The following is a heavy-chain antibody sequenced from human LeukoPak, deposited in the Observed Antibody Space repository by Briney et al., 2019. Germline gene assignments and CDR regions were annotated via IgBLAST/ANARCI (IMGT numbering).Heavy chain of an antibody. D-gene: IGHD2-21*02. Sequence: PGGSLRLSCAASGFTFSSYGMHWVRQAPGKGLEWVAVISYDGSNKYYADSVKGRFTISRDNSKNTLYPQMNSLRAEDTAVYYCAKEPCGGDCDYFDYWGQGTLVTVSS. CDR1: GFTFSSYG. CDR2: ISYDGSNK. CDR3: AKEPCGGDCDYFDY. V-gene: IGHV3-30*18. J-gene: IGHJ4*02.